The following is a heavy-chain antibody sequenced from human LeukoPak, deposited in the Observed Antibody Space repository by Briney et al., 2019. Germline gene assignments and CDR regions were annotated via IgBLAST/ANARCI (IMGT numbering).Heavy chain of an antibody. CDR1: GGSISSSNW. V-gene: IGHV4-4*02. CDR2: IYHSGST. Sequence: PSGTLSLTCAVSGGSISSSNWWSWVRQPPGKGLEWMGEIYHSGSTNYNPSLKSRVTISVDKSKNQFSLKLSSVTAADTAVYYCARASTVTLAAAGEDYFDYWGQGTLVTVSS. D-gene: IGHD6-13*01. CDR3: ARASTVTLAAAGEDYFDY. J-gene: IGHJ4*02.